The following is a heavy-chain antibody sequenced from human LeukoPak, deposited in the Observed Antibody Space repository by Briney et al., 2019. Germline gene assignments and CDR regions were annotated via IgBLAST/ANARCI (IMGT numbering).Heavy chain of an antibody. CDR1: GGPFSGYS. J-gene: IGHJ4*02. CDR2: INHSGST. V-gene: IGHV4-34*01. CDR3: ARGLEGYSYGYSEFDH. D-gene: IGHD5-18*01. Sequence: SETLSLTCAVSGGPFSGYSWSWIRQSPGKGLEWIGEINHSGSTNYNPSLKNRVTISVDTSRNQFSLKLTSVTAADTAVCYCARGLEGYSYGYSEFDHWGQGTLVTVSS.